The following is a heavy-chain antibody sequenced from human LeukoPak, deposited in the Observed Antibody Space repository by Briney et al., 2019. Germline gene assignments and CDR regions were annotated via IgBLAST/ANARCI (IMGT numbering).Heavy chain of an antibody. Sequence: GGSLRLSCAASGFTFSNTWMHWVRQVPGKGPVWVSHILSDGSITTYADSVNGRFTISRDNAKNMVYPQMNSLRAEDTAVYFCAADGGYAFQIWGRGTMVTVSS. CDR1: GFTFSNTW. CDR2: ILSDGSIT. CDR3: AADGGYAFQI. V-gene: IGHV3-74*01. J-gene: IGHJ3*02.